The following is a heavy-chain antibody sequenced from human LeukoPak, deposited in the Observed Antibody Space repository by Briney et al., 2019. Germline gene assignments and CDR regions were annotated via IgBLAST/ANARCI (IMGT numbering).Heavy chain of an antibody. J-gene: IGHJ6*03. CDR2: IWYDGSNK. CDR1: GFTFSSYG. D-gene: IGHD6-6*01. CDR3: ARAVRDYMDV. V-gene: IGHV3-33*01. Sequence: GGSLRLSCAASGFTFSSYGMHWVRQAPGKGLGWVAVIWYDGSNKYYADSVKGRFTISRDNSKNTLYLQMNSLRAEDTAVYYCARAVRDYMDVWGKGTTVTVSS.